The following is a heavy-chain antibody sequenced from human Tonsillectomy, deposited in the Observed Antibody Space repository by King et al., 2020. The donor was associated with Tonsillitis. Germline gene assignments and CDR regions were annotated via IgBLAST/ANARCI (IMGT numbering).Heavy chain of an antibody. J-gene: IGHJ6*02. Sequence: VQLVESGGGLVQPGRSLRLSCAASGFTFDDYAMHWVRQAPGKGLEWVSGISWNSGSIDYADSVKGRFTISRPNAKNSLYLQMNSLRAEDTAVYYCAKDRRAYGMDVWGQGTTVTVSS. V-gene: IGHV3-9*01. CDR2: ISWNSGSI. CDR3: AKDRRAYGMDV. CDR1: GFTFDDYA.